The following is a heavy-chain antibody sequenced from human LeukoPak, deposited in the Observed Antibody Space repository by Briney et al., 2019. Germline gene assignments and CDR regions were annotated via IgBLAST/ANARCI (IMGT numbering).Heavy chain of an antibody. CDR2: IGSSGDIT. D-gene: IGHD3-10*01. V-gene: IGHV3-23*01. CDR3: AKGAHYYGSGSHRRGHYFDY. J-gene: IGHJ4*02. CDR1: GFTFSSYA. Sequence: GGSLRLSRAASGFTFSSYAMSWVRQAPGMELEWVSSIGSSGDITYYADSVKGRFTISRDNSKNTLYLQMNSLRAEDTAVYYCAKGAHYYGSGSHRRGHYFDYWGQGTLVTVSS.